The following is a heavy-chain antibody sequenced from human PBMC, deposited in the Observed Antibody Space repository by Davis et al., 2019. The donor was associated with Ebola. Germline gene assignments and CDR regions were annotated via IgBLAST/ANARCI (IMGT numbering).Heavy chain of an antibody. J-gene: IGHJ4*02. CDR3: VRDVLPMRQLLPGY. Sequence: GESLKISCAASGFTFSSYVMHWVRQAPGKGLEWVAAISYDGDKKFYVDSVKGQFTISRDNSKSTLFLQMNSLRVEDTAVYYCVRDVLPMRQLLPGYWGQGTLVTVSP. V-gene: IGHV3-30*03. D-gene: IGHD2-2*01. CDR1: GFTFSSYV. CDR2: ISYDGDKK.